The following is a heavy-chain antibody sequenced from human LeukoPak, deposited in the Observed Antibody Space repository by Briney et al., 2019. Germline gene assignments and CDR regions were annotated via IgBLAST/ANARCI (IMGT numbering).Heavy chain of an antibody. Sequence: GASVKVSCKASGYTFTSYAMNWVRQAPGQGLEWMGWINTNTGNPTYAQGFTGRFVFSLDTSVSTAYLQWSSLKASDTAMYYCARGVGATIYDYWGQGTLVTVSS. D-gene: IGHD1-26*01. V-gene: IGHV7-4-1*02. CDR3: ARGVGATIYDY. J-gene: IGHJ4*02. CDR1: GYTFTSYA. CDR2: INTNTGNP.